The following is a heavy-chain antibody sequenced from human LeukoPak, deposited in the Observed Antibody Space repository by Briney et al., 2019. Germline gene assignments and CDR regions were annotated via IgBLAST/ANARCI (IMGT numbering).Heavy chain of an antibody. Sequence: SETLSLTCAVSGGSISSFYWSWVRQPPGKGLEWIGYIYYSGSTNYNPSLKSRVTISVDTSKNQFSLKLSSVTAADTAVYYCARVQGARYFDWLIDYWGQGTLVTVSS. J-gene: IGHJ4*02. V-gene: IGHV4-59*01. CDR2: IYYSGST. D-gene: IGHD3-9*01. CDR1: GGSISSFY. CDR3: ARVQGARYFDWLIDY.